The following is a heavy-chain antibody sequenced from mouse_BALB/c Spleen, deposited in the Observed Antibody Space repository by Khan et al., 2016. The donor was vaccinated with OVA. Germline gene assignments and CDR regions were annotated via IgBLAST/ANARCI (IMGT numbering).Heavy chain of an antibody. CDR2: INPHIGET. CDR1: GYSFTGYF. CDR3: ARIYGSDFDY. V-gene: IGHV1-20*02. J-gene: IGHJ2*01. D-gene: IGHD1-1*01. Sequence: VQLKQSGPELVKPGASVKISCKASGYSFTGYFMNWVMQSHGKSLEWIGRINPHIGETFYNQKFKAKATLTVDESSSTAQMELRSLASEESAVYYWARIYGSDFDYWGQGTTRTVSS.